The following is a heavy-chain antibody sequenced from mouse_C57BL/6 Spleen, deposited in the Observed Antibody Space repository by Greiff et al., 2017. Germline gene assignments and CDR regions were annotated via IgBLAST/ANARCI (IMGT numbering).Heavy chain of an antibody. CDR1: GYTFTSYW. Sequence: VQLQQPGAELVRPGSSVKLSCKASGYTFTSYWMDWVKQRPGQGLEWIGNIYPSDSETHYNQKFKDKATLTVDKSSSTAYMQLSSLTSEDSAVYYGAREGGITTSGYFDVWGTGTTVTVSS. J-gene: IGHJ1*03. V-gene: IGHV1-61*01. CDR3: AREGGITTSGYFDV. CDR2: IYPSDSET. D-gene: IGHD1-1*01.